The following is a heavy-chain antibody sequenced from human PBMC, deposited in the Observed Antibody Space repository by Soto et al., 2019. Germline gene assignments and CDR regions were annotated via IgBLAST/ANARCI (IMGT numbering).Heavy chain of an antibody. CDR1: GYSFTTYW. CDR2: IYPGDSDT. D-gene: IGHD2-2*02. CDR3: ATGGYCSSTSCYNFFDY. V-gene: IGHV5-51*01. J-gene: IGHJ4*02. Sequence: PGESLKISCKGSGYSFTTYWIGWVRQMPGKGLEWMGIIYPGDSDTRYSPSFQGQVTISADKSISTAYLRWSSLKASDTAMYYCATGGYCSSTSCYNFFDYWGQGTLVTVSS.